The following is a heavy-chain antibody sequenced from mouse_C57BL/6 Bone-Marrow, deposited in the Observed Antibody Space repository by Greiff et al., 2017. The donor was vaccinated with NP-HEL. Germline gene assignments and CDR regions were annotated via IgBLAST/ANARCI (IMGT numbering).Heavy chain of an antibody. Sequence: EVKLVESGGGLVQPGGSLKLSCAASGFTFSDYYMYWVRQTPEKRLEWVAYISNGGGSTYYPDTVKGRFTISRDNAKNTLYLQMSRLKSEDTAMYYCARHVVYYYGSSYFYWYFDVWGTGTTVTVSS. CDR3: ARHVVYYYGSSYFYWYFDV. CDR2: ISNGGGST. J-gene: IGHJ1*03. D-gene: IGHD1-1*01. V-gene: IGHV5-12*01. CDR1: GFTFSDYY.